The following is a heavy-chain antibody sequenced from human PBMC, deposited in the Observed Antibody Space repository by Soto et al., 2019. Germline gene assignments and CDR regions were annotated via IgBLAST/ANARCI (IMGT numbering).Heavy chain of an antibody. CDR2: ISGSGGST. CDR1: GFTFSSYA. Sequence: EVQLLESGGGLVQPGGSLRLSCAASGFTFSSYAMSWVRQAPGKGLEWVSAISGSGGSTYYADSVKGRFTISRDNSKNTLYLQMDSVRAEDTAVDYCAKEMPRGDHAFDIWGQGTMVTVSS. CDR3: AKEMPRGDHAFDI. J-gene: IGHJ3*02. V-gene: IGHV3-23*01. D-gene: IGHD2-2*01.